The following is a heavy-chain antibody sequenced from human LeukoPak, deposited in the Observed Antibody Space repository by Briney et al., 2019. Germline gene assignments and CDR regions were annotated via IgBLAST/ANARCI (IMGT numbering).Heavy chain of an antibody. Sequence: SETLSLTCTVSGGSISGYYWSWIRQSPGKRLEWIAYISLTGNTNYNPSLKSRLTISLDTSKTHFSQTLSSLTAADTAVYYCARSPPGWYYDNSGQYYFDTWGQGALVTVSS. CDR1: GGSISGYY. V-gene: IGHV4-59*08. D-gene: IGHD3-22*01. CDR3: ARSPPGWYYDNSGQYYFDT. J-gene: IGHJ4*02. CDR2: ISLTGNT.